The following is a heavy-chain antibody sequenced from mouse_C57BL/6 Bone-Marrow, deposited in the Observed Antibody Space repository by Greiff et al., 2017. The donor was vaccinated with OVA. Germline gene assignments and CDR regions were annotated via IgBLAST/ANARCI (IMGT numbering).Heavy chain of an antibody. CDR2: INSDGGST. Sequence: EVQVVESGGGLVQPGESLKLSCESNEYEFTSHDMSWVRKTPEKRLELVAAINSDGGSTYYPDTMKRRVIISRDNTKKTLYLQMSSLRSEDTALYYCARLGDGYYWYFDVWGTGTTVTVSS. CDR3: ARLGDGYYWYFDV. CDR1: EYEFTSHD. D-gene: IGHD2-3*01. J-gene: IGHJ1*03. V-gene: IGHV5-2*01.